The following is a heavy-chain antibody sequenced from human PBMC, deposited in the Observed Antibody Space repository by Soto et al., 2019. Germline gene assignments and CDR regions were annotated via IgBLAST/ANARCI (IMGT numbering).Heavy chain of an antibody. CDR2: INPNSGCT. CDR3: ARVRLRFLEWFPQKEYYYYGMDV. CDR1: GYTFTGYY. J-gene: IGHJ6*01. V-gene: IGHV1-2*04. Sequence: ASVKVSCKASGYTFTGYYMHWVRQAPGQGLEWMGWINPNSGCTNYAQKFKGWVTMTRDTSISTAYMELSRLRSDDTAVYYCARVRLRFLEWFPQKEYYYYGMDVSGQGPTVTVSS. D-gene: IGHD3-3*01.